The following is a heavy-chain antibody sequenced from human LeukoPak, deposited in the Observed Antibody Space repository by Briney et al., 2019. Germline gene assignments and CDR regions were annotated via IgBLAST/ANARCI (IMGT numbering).Heavy chain of an antibody. CDR2: IIPIFGTA. J-gene: IGHJ4*02. D-gene: IGHD2-21*02. Sequence: SVKVSCKASGGTFSSYAISWVRQAPGQGLEWMGGIIPIFGTANYAQKFQGRVTITADESTSTAYMELSSPRSEDTAVYYCARDSLGWRPFDYWGQGTLVTVSS. CDR3: ARDSLGWRPFDY. CDR1: GGTFSSYA. V-gene: IGHV1-69*13.